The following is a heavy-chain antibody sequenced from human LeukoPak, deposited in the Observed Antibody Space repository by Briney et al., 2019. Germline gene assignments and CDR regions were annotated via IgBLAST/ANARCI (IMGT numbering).Heavy chain of an antibody. CDR1: GFTVSSNY. CDR3: ARGYLTGYFDY. V-gene: IGHV3-66*01. J-gene: IGHJ4*02. Sequence: GGSLRLSCAASGFTVSSNYMSWVRQAPGKGLEWVSVIYSGGNTYYADSVKGRFTIPRDNSKNTLYLQMNSLRAEDTAVYYCARGYLTGYFDYWGQGTLVTVSS. CDR2: IYSGGNT. D-gene: IGHD1-20*01.